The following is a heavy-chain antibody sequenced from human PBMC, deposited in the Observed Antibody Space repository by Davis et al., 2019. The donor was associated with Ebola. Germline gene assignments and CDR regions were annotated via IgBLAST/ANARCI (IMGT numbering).Heavy chain of an antibody. CDR1: GFSLRTSAVG. Sequence: SGPTLVTPTQTLTLTCTFSGFSLRTSAVGVGWIRQAPGKALEWLAPIYWNDDRRYSPSLMSRLTISRDTSKNQVVLTVTNMDPVDTATYYCAHWSARHGLDVWGRGTTVTVSS. CDR3: AHWSARHGLDV. J-gene: IGHJ6*04. D-gene: IGHD3-3*01. V-gene: IGHV2-5*01. CDR2: IYWNDDR.